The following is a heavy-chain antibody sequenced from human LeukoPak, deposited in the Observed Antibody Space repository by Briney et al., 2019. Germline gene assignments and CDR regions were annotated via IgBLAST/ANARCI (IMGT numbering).Heavy chain of an antibody. V-gene: IGHV1-24*01. CDR1: GYTLTELS. CDR3: ARDTFRELQGVIGY. CDR2: FDPEDGET. J-gene: IGHJ4*02. D-gene: IGHD1-26*01. Sequence: ASVKVSCKVSGYTLTELSMHWVRQAPGKGLEWMGGFDPEDGETIYAQKFQGRVTMTRDMSTSTVYMELSSLRSEDTAVYYCARDTFRELQGVIGYWGQGTLVTVSS.